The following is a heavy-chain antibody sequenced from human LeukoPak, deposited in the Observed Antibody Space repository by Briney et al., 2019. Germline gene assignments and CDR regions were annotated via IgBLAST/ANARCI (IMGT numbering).Heavy chain of an antibody. D-gene: IGHD3-10*01. CDR1: GGSVSSGDYY. CDR2: IYYSGST. Sequence: KPSETLSLTCTVSGGSVSSGDYYWSWIRQPPGKGLEWIGYIYYSGSTYYNPSLKSRVTISVDTSKNQFSLKLSSVTAADAAVYYCARGPTKVRGAPPLYWGQGTLVTVSS. V-gene: IGHV4-30-4*08. CDR3: ARGPTKVRGAPPLY. J-gene: IGHJ4*02.